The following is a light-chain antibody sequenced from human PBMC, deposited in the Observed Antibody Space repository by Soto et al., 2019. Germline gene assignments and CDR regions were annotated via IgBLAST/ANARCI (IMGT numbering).Light chain of an antibody. CDR1: QSVSSY. Sequence: EIVMTQSPATLSVSPGETATLSCRASQSVSSYLAWYQQKPGQAPRLLIYDASTRATGIPAKFSGSGSGTDFTLTISSLQPEDFAIYDCQQYSNWPPLYTFGQGTKVEIK. J-gene: IGKJ2*01. V-gene: IGKV3-15*01. CDR2: DAS. CDR3: QQYSNWPPLYT.